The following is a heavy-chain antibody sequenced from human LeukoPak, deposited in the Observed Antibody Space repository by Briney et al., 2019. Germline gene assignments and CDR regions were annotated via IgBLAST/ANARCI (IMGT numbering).Heavy chain of an antibody. J-gene: IGHJ4*02. V-gene: IGHV4-59*01. CDR1: GGSISSYY. D-gene: IGHD5-18*01. CDR3: ARGSRGYSYGYDY. CDR2: IYYSGST. Sequence: PSETLSLTCTVSGGSISSYYWSWIRQPPGKRLEWIGYIYYSGSTNYNPSLKSRVTISVVTSKNQFSLKLSSVTAADTAVYYCARGSRGYSYGYDYWGQGTLVTVSS.